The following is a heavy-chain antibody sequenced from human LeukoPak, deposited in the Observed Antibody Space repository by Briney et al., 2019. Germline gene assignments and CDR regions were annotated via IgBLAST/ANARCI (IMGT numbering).Heavy chain of an antibody. CDR1: GFTFSSYA. Sequence: HPGGSLRLSCAASGFTFSSYAMSWVRQAPGKGLEWVSAISGSGGSTYYADSVKGRFTISRDNAKNSLYLQMNSLRAEDTAVYYCARRAAVAGTVDNWGQGTLVTVSS. V-gene: IGHV3-23*01. D-gene: IGHD6-19*01. CDR3: ARRAAVAGTVDN. J-gene: IGHJ4*02. CDR2: ISGSGGST.